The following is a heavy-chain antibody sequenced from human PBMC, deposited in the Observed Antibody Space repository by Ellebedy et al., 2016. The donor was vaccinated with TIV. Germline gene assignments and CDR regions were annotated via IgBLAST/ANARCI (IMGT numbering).Heavy chain of an antibody. CDR3: AALQWLAPAWYFDL. J-gene: IGHJ2*01. V-gene: IGHV4-59*08. CDR1: GGSITSYS. CDR2: IYYSVST. D-gene: IGHD6-19*01. Sequence: MPSETLSLTCTVSGGSITSYSWSWIRQPPGKGLAWIGYIYYSVSTNYNPSLKSRVTISVDTSKNQFSLNLSSVTAADTAVYYCAALQWLAPAWYFDLWGRGTLVTVSS.